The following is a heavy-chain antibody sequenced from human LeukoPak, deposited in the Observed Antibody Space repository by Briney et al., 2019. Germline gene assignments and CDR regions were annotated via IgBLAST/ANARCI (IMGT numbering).Heavy chain of an antibody. V-gene: IGHV1-69*05. D-gene: IGHD3-22*01. J-gene: IGHJ4*02. CDR2: IIPIFGTA. Sequence: ASVKVSCKASGGTFSSYAISWVRQAPGQGLEWMGRIIPIFGTANYAQKFQGRVTITTDESTSTAYMEQSSLRSEDTAVYYCARDSWGYDSSGYYYPLGYFDYWGQGTLVTVSS. CDR3: ARDSWGYDSSGYYYPLGYFDY. CDR1: GGTFSSYA.